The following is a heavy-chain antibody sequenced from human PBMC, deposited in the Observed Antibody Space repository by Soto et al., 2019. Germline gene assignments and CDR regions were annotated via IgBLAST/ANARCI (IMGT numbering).Heavy chain of an antibody. Sequence: SETLSLTCTVSGGSISSNYWSWIRQPPGEGLEWIGYMYDSGRTNFNPSLKSRVTISADSSKNQITLKLTSVTAADTAVYYCAKYYCSSLSCTGFDSWGQATLVTVSP. CDR3: AKYYCSSLSCTGFDS. D-gene: IGHD2-2*01. V-gene: IGHV4-59*01. J-gene: IGHJ4*02. CDR1: GGSISSNY. CDR2: MYDSGRT.